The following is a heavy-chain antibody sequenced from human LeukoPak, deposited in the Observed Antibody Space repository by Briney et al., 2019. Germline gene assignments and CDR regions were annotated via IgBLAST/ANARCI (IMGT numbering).Heavy chain of an antibody. Sequence: SETLSLTCAVSGGSISSSNWWSWVRQPPGKGLEWIGEIYHSGSTNYNPSLKSRVTISVDKSKNQFSLKLSSVTAADTAVYYCVRVARIQLWLLVDYWGQGTLVTVSS. D-gene: IGHD5-18*01. J-gene: IGHJ4*02. CDR1: GGSISSSNW. V-gene: IGHV4-4*02. CDR3: VRVARIQLWLLVDY. CDR2: IYHSGST.